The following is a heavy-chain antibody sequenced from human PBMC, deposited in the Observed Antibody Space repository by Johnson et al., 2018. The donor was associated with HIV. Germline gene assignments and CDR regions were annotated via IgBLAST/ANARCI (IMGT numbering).Heavy chain of an antibody. CDR1: VFTFDDYG. V-gene: IGHV3-20*04. D-gene: IGHD3-22*01. Sequence: VQLVESGGGVVQPGGSLRLSCAASVFTFDDYGMSWVRQAPGKGLEWVSGINWNGGRTGYADSVKGRFTISRDIAKNSLYLQMSSLSAEYTAFYYCAREFDITMMVVVTYAFDIWGQVTMVTVSS. J-gene: IGHJ3*02. CDR3: AREFDITMMVVVTYAFDI. CDR2: INWNGGRT.